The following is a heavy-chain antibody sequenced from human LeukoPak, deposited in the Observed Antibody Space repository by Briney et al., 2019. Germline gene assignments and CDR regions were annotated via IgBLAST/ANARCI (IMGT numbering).Heavy chain of an antibody. J-gene: IGHJ5*02. V-gene: IGHV3-23*01. CDR3: AKAQYSSSWYWFDP. D-gene: IGHD6-13*01. Sequence: GGSLRLSCAASGFTFSSYAMSWVCQAPGKGLEWVSAISGSGGSTYYADSVKGRFTISRDNSKNTLYLQMNSLRAEDTAVYYCAKAQYSSSWYWFDPWGQGTLVTVSS. CDR2: ISGSGGST. CDR1: GFTFSSYA.